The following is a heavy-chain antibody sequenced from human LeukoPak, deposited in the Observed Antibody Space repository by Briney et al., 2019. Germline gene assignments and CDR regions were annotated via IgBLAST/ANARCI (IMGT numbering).Heavy chain of an antibody. J-gene: IGHJ3*02. CDR2: ISYDGSNK. CDR1: GFTFSSYA. D-gene: IGHD3-22*01. Sequence: GGSLRLSCTASGFTFSSYAMHWVRQAPGKGLERVAVISYDGSNKYYADSVKGRFTISRDNSKNTLYLQMNSLRAEDTAVYYCARDPGRGYQAGGDAFDIWGQGTMVTVSS. CDR3: ARDPGRGYQAGGDAFDI. V-gene: IGHV3-30*04.